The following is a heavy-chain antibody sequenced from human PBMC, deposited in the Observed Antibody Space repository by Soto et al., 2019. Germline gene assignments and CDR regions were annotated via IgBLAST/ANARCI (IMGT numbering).Heavy chain of an antibody. CDR3: ARVVEWRYYYDSSGYYHFDY. J-gene: IGHJ4*02. Sequence: SETLSLTCTVSGGSISSGGYYWSWIRQHPGKGLEWIGYIYYSGSTYYNPSLKSRVTISVDTSKNQFSLKLSSVTAADTAVYYCARVVEWRYYYDSSGYYHFDYWGQGTLVTVSS. V-gene: IGHV4-31*03. D-gene: IGHD3-22*01. CDR2: IYYSGST. CDR1: GGSISSGGYY.